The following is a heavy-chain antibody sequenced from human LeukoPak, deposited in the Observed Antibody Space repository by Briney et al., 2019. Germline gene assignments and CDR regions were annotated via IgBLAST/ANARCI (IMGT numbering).Heavy chain of an antibody. CDR1: GGSFSGYY. CDR3: ARVHIAVVSPIGNWFDP. CDR2: INHSGST. Sequence: SETLPLTCAVYGGSFSGYYWSWIRQPPGKGLEWTGEINHSGSTNYNPSLKSRVTISVDTSKNQFSLKLSSVTAADTAVYYCARVHIAVVSPIGNWFDPWGQGTLVTVSS. D-gene: IGHD2-21*01. V-gene: IGHV4-34*01. J-gene: IGHJ5*02.